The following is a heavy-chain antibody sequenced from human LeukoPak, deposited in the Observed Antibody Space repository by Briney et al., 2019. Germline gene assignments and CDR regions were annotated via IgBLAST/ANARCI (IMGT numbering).Heavy chain of an antibody. J-gene: IGHJ4*02. D-gene: IGHD3-10*01. CDR3: AKSIKSMVRGVITPFDY. CDR2: IYSGGST. Sequence: GGSLRLSCAASGFTFSSYWMTWVRQAPGKGLEWVSVIYSGGSTYYADSVKGRFTISRDNSKNTLYLQMSSLRAEDTAVYYCAKSIKSMVRGVITPFDYWGQGTLVTVSS. CDR1: GFTFSSYW. V-gene: IGHV3-53*01.